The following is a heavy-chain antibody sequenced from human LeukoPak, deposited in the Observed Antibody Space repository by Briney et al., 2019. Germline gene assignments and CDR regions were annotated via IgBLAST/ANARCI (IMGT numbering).Heavy chain of an antibody. D-gene: IGHD5-18*01. CDR3: VRGVGYSFGYGDY. J-gene: IGHJ4*02. CDR2: IWHDGSNK. CDR1: GFTFSSYG. V-gene: IGHV3-33*01. Sequence: GGSLRLSCAASGFTFSSYGMHWVRQAPGKGPEWVSVIWHDGSNKYYADSVKGRFTISRDNSKNTLYLQMNSLRAEDTAVYYCVRGVGYSFGYGDYWGQGTLVTVSS.